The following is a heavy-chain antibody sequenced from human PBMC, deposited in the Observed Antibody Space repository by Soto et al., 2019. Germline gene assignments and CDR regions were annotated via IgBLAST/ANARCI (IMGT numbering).Heavy chain of an antibody. Sequence: QVQLVQSGAEVTKPGASVTISCKASGYNFTTYYFHWVRQAPGHGLESMGIICPDGRSPIYAQNFQNRVSMTRDTTTSTVYLQLSSLRTEDTAVYFCARGSGYCTTKTCYFFAFDLWGQGTLVTVSS. V-gene: IGHV1-46*01. D-gene: IGHD3-22*01. CDR1: GYNFTTYY. J-gene: IGHJ5*02. CDR3: ARGSGYCTTKTCYFFAFDL. CDR2: ICPDGRSP.